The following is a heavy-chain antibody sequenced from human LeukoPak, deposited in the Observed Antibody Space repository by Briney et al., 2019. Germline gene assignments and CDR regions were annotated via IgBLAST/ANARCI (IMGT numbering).Heavy chain of an antibody. J-gene: IGHJ6*03. V-gene: IGHV3-64*01. CDR1: GFTFSSYA. CDR3: ARYGSEWPYYYYMDV. CDR2: ISSNGGST. Sequence: GGSLRLSCAASGFTFSSYAMHWVRQAPGKGLEYVSAISSNGGSTYYANSVKGRFTISRDNSKNTLYLQMGSLRAEDMAVYYCARYGSEWPYYYYMDVWGKGTTVTVSS. D-gene: IGHD3-3*01.